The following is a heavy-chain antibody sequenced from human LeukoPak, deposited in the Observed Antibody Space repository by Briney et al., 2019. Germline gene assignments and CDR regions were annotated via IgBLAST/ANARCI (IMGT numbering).Heavy chain of an antibody. CDR1: GGSISSYY. J-gene: IGHJ4*02. V-gene: IGHV4-59*01. Sequence: SETLSLTCTVSGGSISSYYWSWIRQPPGKGLEWIGYIYYSGSTNYNPSLKSRVTISVDTSKNQFSLKLSSVTAADTAVYYCARVDTAMAPYIDYWGQGTLVTVSS. D-gene: IGHD5-18*01. CDR2: IYYSGST. CDR3: ARVDTAMAPYIDY.